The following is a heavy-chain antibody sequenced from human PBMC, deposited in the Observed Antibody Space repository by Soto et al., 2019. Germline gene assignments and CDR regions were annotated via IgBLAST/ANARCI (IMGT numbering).Heavy chain of an antibody. CDR2: ISAYNGNT. CDR1: GYTFTSYG. V-gene: IGHV1-18*01. J-gene: IGHJ6*03. D-gene: IGHD2-15*01. Sequence: ASVKVSCKASGYTFTSYGISWVRQAPGQGLEWMGWISAYNGNTNYAQKLQGRVTMTTDTSTSTAYMELRSLRSDDTAVYYCARDGGLVAGGPAWYYYYMDVWGKGTTVTVSS. CDR3: ARDGGLVAGGPAWYYYYMDV.